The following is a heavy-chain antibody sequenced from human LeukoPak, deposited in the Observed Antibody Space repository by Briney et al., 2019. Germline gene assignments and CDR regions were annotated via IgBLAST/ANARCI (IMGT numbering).Heavy chain of an antibody. CDR2: IYTSGRT. CDR1: GVSISSGSYY. D-gene: IGHD4-23*01. CDR3: AMGLAWKLDY. J-gene: IGHJ4*02. Sequence: PSETLSLTCTVSGVSISSGSYYWGWIRQPAGKGLEWIGRIYTSGRTNYNPSLNSRVTRSVDTSKNPFSLKLSSVIAEDTAVYYCAMGLAWKLDYWGQGTLVTVSS. V-gene: IGHV4-61*02.